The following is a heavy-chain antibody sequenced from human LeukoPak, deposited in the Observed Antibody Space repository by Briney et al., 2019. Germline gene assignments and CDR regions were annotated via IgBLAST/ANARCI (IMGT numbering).Heavy chain of an antibody. Sequence: ASVTVSCKASGYTFTSYGLSWVRQAPGQGLEWMGWISTYNGNTNYAQKLQGRVTMTTDTSTSTNYMELRSLRSDDTAVYYCARDRGGSTSWFFDNWGQGTLVTVSS. V-gene: IGHV1-18*01. D-gene: IGHD2-2*01. CDR1: GYTFTSYG. J-gene: IGHJ4*02. CDR2: ISTYNGNT. CDR3: ARDRGGSTSWFFDN.